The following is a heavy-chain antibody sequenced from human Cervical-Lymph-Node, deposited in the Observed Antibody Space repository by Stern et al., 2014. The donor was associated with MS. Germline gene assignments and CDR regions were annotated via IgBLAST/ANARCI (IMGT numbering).Heavy chain of an antibody. CDR3: ARNEGLYITGTSRH. J-gene: IGHJ4*02. CDR1: GFTFSSFS. Sequence: EVQLVESGGALVQPGGSLRLSCTASGFTFSSFSMNWIRQAPGKGLAWVAYMSSSGSTVYYADSVKGRFTISRDNAKNLLYLQMNSLRAEDAALYYCARNEGLYITGTSRHWGQGTLVTVSS. D-gene: IGHD1-7*01. V-gene: IGHV3-48*01. CDR2: MSSSGSTV.